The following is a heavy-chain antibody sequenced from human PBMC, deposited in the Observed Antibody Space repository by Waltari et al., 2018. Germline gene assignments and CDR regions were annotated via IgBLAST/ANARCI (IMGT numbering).Heavy chain of an antibody. CDR2: IYHSGST. CDR3: ARHSSGYIFDY. Sequence: QVQLQESGPGLVKPSETLSLTCAVSGYSISSGCYWGWIRQPPGKGLEWIGSIYHSGSTYYNPSLKSRVTISVDTSKNQFSLKLSSVTAADTAVYYCARHSSGYIFDYWGQGTLVTVSS. CDR1: GYSISSGCY. V-gene: IGHV4-38-2*01. J-gene: IGHJ4*02. D-gene: IGHD3-22*01.